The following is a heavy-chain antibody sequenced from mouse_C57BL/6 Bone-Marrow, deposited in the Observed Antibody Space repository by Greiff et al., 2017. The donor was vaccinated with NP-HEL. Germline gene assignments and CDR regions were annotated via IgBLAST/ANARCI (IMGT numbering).Heavy chain of an antibody. CDR1: GYTFTSYW. J-gene: IGHJ3*01. D-gene: IGHD2-1*01. Sequence: QVQLQQPGAELVRPGTSVKLSCKASGYTFTSYWMHWVKQRPGQGLVWIGVIDPSDSYTNYNQKFKGKATLTVDTSSSTAYMQLSSLTSEDSAVDYGARGAFYYGNPWFAYRGKGTLVTAAA. CDR3: ARGAFYYGNPWFAY. CDR2: IDPSDSYT. V-gene: IGHV1-59*01.